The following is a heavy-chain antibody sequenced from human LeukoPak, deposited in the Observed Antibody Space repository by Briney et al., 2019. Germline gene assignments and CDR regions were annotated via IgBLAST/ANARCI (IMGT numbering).Heavy chain of an antibody. V-gene: IGHV3-7*01. J-gene: IGHJ6*03. D-gene: IGHD3-3*01. CDR3: ARDNSGGGNDFWSGEITGGYYMDV. CDR2: IKQDESEK. Sequence: PGGSLRLSCAASGFTFSTYWMSWVRQAPGKGLEWVANIKQDESEKYYVDSVKGRFTISRDNAKNSLYLQMNSLRAEDTAVYYCARDNSGGGNDFWSGEITGGYYMDVWGKGTTVTVSS. CDR1: GFTFSTYW.